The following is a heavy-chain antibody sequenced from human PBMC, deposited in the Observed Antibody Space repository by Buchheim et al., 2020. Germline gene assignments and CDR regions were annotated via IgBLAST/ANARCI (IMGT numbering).Heavy chain of an antibody. Sequence: EVQLVESGGGLVKPGGSLRLSCAASGFTFSSYSMNWVRQAPGKGLEWVSSISSSSSYIYYADSVKGRFTISRDNAKNSLYLQMNRLRAEDTAVYYCARDRTEDYYDSSGYYSYWGQGTL. CDR3: ARDRTEDYYDSSGYYSY. CDR2: ISSSSSYI. V-gene: IGHV3-21*01. CDR1: GFTFSSYS. J-gene: IGHJ4*02. D-gene: IGHD3-22*01.